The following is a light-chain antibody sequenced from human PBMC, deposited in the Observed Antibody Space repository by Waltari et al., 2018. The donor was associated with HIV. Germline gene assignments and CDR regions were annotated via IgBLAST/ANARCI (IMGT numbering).Light chain of an antibody. CDR3: QQYDTSLGS. V-gene: IGKV3-15*01. CDR1: QGVSSN. CDR2: GAS. J-gene: IGKJ2*03. Sequence: EVVMTQSPATLSVSPGERATLSCRASQGVSSNLAWHQQKPGQAPRLLIYGASTRATGIPARFSGSGAGTEFTLTISSLQSEDFAVYYCQQYDTSLGSFGQGTKLEIK.